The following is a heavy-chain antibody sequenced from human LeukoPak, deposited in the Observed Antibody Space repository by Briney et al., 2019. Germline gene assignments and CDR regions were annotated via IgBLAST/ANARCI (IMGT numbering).Heavy chain of an antibody. Sequence: GRSLRLSCAASGFTFSSSALHWVRQAPGKGMEWVAVISYDGSTKYYADSVKGRFSISRDNAKNTLFLQMNSLRAEDTALYYCSKSRITSGGWFDPWGQGTLVTVSS. J-gene: IGHJ5*02. CDR1: GFTFSSSA. D-gene: IGHD2-2*01. CDR3: SKSRITSGGWFDP. CDR2: ISYDGSTK. V-gene: IGHV3-30-3*02.